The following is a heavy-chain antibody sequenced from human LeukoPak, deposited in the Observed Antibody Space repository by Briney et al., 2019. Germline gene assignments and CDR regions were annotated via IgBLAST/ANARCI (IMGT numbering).Heavy chain of an antibody. D-gene: IGHD4-17*01. Sequence: SETLSLTCTVSDDSITIYYWSWIRQPPGKGLEWVGYIDHTGITNYNPSLNSRVTISRDTSKNHFSLELSSATAADTAVYYCARGTTLTTLPYYYYFIDVWGKGTTVTISS. CDR2: IDHTGIT. V-gene: IGHV4-59*01. J-gene: IGHJ6*03. CDR3: ARGTTLTTLPYYYYFIDV. CDR1: DDSITIYY.